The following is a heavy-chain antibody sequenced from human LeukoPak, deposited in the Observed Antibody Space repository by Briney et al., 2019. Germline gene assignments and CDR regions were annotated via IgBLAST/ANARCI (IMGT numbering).Heavy chain of an antibody. CDR2: MNPNSGNT. Sequence: GASVKVSCKASGYTFTSYDINWVRQATGQGLEWMGWMNPNSGNTGYAQKFQGRVTITRNTSISTAYMELGSLRSEDTAVYYCARVDYDSSGPDDAFDIWGQGTMVTVSS. V-gene: IGHV1-8*03. J-gene: IGHJ3*02. CDR3: ARVDYDSSGPDDAFDI. D-gene: IGHD3-22*01. CDR1: GYTFTSYD.